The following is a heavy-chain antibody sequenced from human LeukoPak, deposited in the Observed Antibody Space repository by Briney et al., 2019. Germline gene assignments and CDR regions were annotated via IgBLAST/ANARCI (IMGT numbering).Heavy chain of an antibody. CDR1: GFTFASYA. CDR3: ARDSPLGGIDY. J-gene: IGHJ4*02. V-gene: IGHV3-23*01. Sequence: GGSLRLSCAASGFTFASYAMSWVRQAPGKGLEWVSGISGRVGSTYYADSVKGRFTISRDNSKNTLYLQMNSLRAEDTAVYYCARDSPLGGIDYWGQGTLVTVSS. CDR2: ISGRVGST.